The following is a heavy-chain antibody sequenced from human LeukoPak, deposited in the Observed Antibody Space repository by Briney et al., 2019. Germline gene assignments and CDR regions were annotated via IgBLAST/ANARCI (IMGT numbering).Heavy chain of an antibody. D-gene: IGHD5-12*01. CDR3: ARDSGYDWPEMGGFDY. CDR2: IKQDGSEK. CDR1: GFTFSSYW. J-gene: IGHJ4*02. Sequence: PGGSLRLSCAASGFTFSSYWMSWVRQAPGKGLEWVANIKQDGSEKYYVDSVKGRFTISRDNAKNSLYLQMNSLRAEDTAVYYCARDSGYDWPEMGGFDYWGQGTLVTVSS. V-gene: IGHV3-7*01.